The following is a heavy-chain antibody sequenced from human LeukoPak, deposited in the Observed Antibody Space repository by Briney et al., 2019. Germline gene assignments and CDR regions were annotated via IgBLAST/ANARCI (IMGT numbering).Heavy chain of an antibody. D-gene: IGHD3-10*01. V-gene: IGHV3-48*03. J-gene: IGHJ4*02. Sequence: GGSLRLSCTASGFTFSTYEMNWVRQAPGKGLEWVSYISGSGYPIYYADSVKGRFTISRDNAKNSLYLQMNSLRAEDTAVYYCAKSPAPPPSGSYPYQFDYWGQGTLVTVSS. CDR1: GFTFSTYE. CDR3: AKSPAPPPSGSYPYQFDY. CDR2: ISGSGYPI.